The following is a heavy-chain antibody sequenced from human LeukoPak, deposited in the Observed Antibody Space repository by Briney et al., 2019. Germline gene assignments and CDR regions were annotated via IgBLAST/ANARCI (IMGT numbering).Heavy chain of an antibody. CDR3: TKTGGPWD. CDR1: GFTVSNSY. Sequence: GGSLRLSCAASGFTVSNSYMSWIRQAPGKGLEWVSVIYSDGTSYYADSVKARFSISRDNSKNALYLQMNSLRVEDTAMYYCTKTGGPWDWGQGTLVTVSS. J-gene: IGHJ4*02. D-gene: IGHD7-27*01. CDR2: IYSDGTS. V-gene: IGHV3-53*01.